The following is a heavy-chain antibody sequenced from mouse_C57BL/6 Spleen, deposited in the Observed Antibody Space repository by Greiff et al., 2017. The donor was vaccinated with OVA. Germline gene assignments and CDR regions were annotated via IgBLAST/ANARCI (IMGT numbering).Heavy chain of an antibody. CDR2: IYWDDDK. V-gene: IGHV8-12*01. CDR3: ARRNYGGFAY. CDR1: GFSLSTSGMG. Sequence: QVQLKESGPGILQSSQTLSLTCSFSGFSLSTSGMGVSWIRQPSGKGLEWLAHIYWDDDKRYNPSLKSRLTISKDTSRNQVFLKSTSVDTADTATYYCARRNYGGFAYWGQGTLVTVSA. D-gene: IGHD1-2*01. J-gene: IGHJ3*01.